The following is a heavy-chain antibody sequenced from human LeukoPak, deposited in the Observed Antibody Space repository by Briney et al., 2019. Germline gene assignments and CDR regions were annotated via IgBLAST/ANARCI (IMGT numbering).Heavy chain of an antibody. D-gene: IGHD2-2*01. CDR1: GGSISSYY. V-gene: IGHV4-4*07. J-gene: IGHJ4*02. CDR2: IYTSGST. Sequence: SETLSLTCTVSGGSISSYYWSWIRQPAGKGLEWIGRIYTSGSTNYNPSLKRLVTISVDTSKNQFSLKLSSVTAADTAVYYCARDGWYCSSPSCHFDYWGQGTLVTVSS. CDR3: ARDGWYCSSPSCHFDY.